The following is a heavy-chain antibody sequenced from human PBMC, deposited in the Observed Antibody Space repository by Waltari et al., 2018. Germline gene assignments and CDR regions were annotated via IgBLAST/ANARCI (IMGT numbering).Heavy chain of an antibody. V-gene: IGHV4-34*01. Sequence: QVQLQQWGAGLLKPSETLSLTCAVYGGSFSGYYWSWIRQPPGKGLEWIGEINHSGSTNYNPSLKSRVTISVDTSKNQFSLKLSSVTAADTAVYYCARMKKWELGYFDYWGQGTLVTVSS. J-gene: IGHJ4*02. CDR2: INHSGST. CDR3: ARMKKWELGYFDY. D-gene: IGHD1-26*01. CDR1: GGSFSGYY.